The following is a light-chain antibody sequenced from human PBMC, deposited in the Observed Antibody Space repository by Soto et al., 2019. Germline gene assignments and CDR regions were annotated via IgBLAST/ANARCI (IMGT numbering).Light chain of an antibody. Sequence: QSVLTQPASVSGSPGQSITISCTGTSSDVGAYDFVSWYQHYPGKAPKLVTFDVTHRPPGISDRFSGSKSANTASLTISGLQAEDEAFYYCCSYTTRSTLVFGGGTKLTVL. CDR2: DVT. CDR1: SSDVGAYDF. J-gene: IGLJ2*01. CDR3: CSYTTRSTLV. V-gene: IGLV2-14*01.